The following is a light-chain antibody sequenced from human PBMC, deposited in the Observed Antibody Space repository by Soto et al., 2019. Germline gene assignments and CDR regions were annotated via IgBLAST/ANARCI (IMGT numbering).Light chain of an antibody. Sequence: QSALTQPASVSGSPGQSITISCTGTSSDVGGYNHGSWYQQHPRKAPKLMIYEVTNRPSGVSDRFSGSKSGNTASLTSSGLQEEDEADYYCCSYTSSSTWVFGGGTQLPVL. CDR1: SSDVGGYNH. J-gene: IGLJ3*02. CDR3: CSYTSSSTWV. V-gene: IGLV2-14*01. CDR2: EVT.